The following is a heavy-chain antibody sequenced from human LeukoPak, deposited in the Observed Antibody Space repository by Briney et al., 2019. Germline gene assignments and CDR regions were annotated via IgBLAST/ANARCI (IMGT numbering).Heavy chain of an antibody. V-gene: IGHV3-23*01. CDR2: VSGSGDST. Sequence: GGSLRLSCAPSGFTFSSYAINWVRQAPGRGLEWVSTVSGSGDSTYYADSVKGRFTLSRDNSKNTMYLQMNSLRAEDTAVYYCAKGPLSGSTFYFDYWGQGALVTVPS. D-gene: IGHD1-26*01. CDR3: AKGPLSGSTFYFDY. J-gene: IGHJ4*02. CDR1: GFTFSSYA.